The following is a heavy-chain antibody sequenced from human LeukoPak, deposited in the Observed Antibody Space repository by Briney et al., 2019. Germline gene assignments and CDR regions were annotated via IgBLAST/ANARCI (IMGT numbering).Heavy chain of an antibody. CDR2: IYTSGST. V-gene: IGHV4-4*07. CDR3: ARGAGAFDI. Sequence: SETLSLTCTVSGGSISSYYWSWLRQPAGKGLECIGRIYTSGSTNYNPSLKSRVTMLVDTSKSQFSLKLSSVTAADTAVYYGARGAGAFDIWGQGTMVTVSS. J-gene: IGHJ3*02. CDR1: GGSISSYY.